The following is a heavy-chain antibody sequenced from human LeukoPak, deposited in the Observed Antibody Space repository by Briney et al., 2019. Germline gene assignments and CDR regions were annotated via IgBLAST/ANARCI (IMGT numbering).Heavy chain of an antibody. CDR3: ARGSGPYNWFDP. CDR1: GSIFTSYW. D-gene: IGHD2-15*01. J-gene: IGHJ5*02. V-gene: IGHV5-51*01. Sequence: GASLQISCEGSGSIFTSYWIGWVRQLPGKGLEWMGIIYPGDSDTKYSPSFQGQITISADKSISTAYLQWSSLKASDTAMYYCARGSGPYNWFDPWGQGTLVTVSS. CDR2: IYPGDSDT.